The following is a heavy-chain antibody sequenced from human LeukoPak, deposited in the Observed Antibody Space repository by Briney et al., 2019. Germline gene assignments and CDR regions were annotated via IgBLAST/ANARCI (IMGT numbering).Heavy chain of an antibody. CDR1: GGSFSGYY. D-gene: IGHD5-18*01. Sequence: SETLSLTXAVYGGSFSGYYWSWIRQPPGKGLEWIGEINHSGSTNYNPSLKSRVTISVDTSKNQFSLKLSSVTAADTAVYYCARVFGYSYGFTHYYYYYMDVWGKGTTVTVSS. CDR2: INHSGST. CDR3: ARVFGYSYGFTHYYYYYMDV. J-gene: IGHJ6*03. V-gene: IGHV4-34*01.